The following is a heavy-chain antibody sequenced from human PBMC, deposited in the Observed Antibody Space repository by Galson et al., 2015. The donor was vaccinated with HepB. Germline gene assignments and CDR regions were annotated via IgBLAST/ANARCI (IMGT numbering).Heavy chain of an antibody. CDR2: ISWSSGTI. Sequence: SLRLSCAASGFTFDNYAMHWVRHAPGKGLEWVSGISWSSGTIAYADSVKGRFTISRDNAKNSLYLQMNSLRPEDTALYYCAKDIDSGGYFLGWYLDLWGRGTLVTVSS. J-gene: IGHJ2*01. V-gene: IGHV3-9*01. D-gene: IGHD3-22*01. CDR3: AKDIDSGGYFLGWYLDL. CDR1: GFTFDNYA.